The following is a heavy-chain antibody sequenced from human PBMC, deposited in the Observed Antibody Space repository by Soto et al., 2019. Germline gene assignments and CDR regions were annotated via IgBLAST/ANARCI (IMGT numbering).Heavy chain of an antibody. D-gene: IGHD1-7*01. J-gene: IGHJ4*02. V-gene: IGHV3-30*18. Sequence: QVQLVESGGGVVQPGRSLRLSCAASGFTFSSYGMHWVRQAPGKGLEWVAVISNDGSDKYYADSVKGRFTISRDNSKNTVYLQMNSLRPEDTAVYYCAKYVAGTTFLGNWGQGTPVTVSS. CDR1: GFTFSSYG. CDR3: AKYVAGTTFLGN. CDR2: ISNDGSDK.